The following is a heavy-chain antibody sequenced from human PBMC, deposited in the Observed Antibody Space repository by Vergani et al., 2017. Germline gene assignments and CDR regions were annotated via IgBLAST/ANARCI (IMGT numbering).Heavy chain of an antibody. CDR3: ARYRITMIVVAQEAGAFDI. Sequence: QVQLQESGPGLVKPSQTLSLTCTVSGGSISSGSYYWSWIRQPAGKGLEWIGRIYTSGSTNYNPSLKSRVTISVDTSKHQFSLKLSSVTAADTAVYYCARYRITMIVVAQEAGAFDIWGQGTMVTVSS. J-gene: IGHJ3*02. CDR1: GGSISSGSYY. V-gene: IGHV4-61*02. CDR2: IYTSGST. D-gene: IGHD3-22*01.